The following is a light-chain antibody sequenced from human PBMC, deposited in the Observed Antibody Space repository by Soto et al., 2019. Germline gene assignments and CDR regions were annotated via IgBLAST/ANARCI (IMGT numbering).Light chain of an antibody. V-gene: IGKV3-15*01. CDR1: QSVSSN. Sequence: EIVMTQSPATLSVSPGERATLSCRASQSVSSNLAWYQQKPGQAPRLLIYGASTRATGIPARFSGSGSGTDFTLTISRLEPEDFAVYYCQQYGGLPRTFGQGTKVEIK. J-gene: IGKJ1*01. CDR3: QQYGGLPRT. CDR2: GAS.